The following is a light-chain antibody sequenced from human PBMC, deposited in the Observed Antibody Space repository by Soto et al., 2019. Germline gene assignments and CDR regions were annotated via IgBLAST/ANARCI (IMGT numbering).Light chain of an antibody. V-gene: IGLV6-57*03. Sequence: NFMLTQPHSVSESPGKTVTISCTRSSGSIASNYVQWYQQRPGSAPTTVIYEDNQRPSGVPDRFSGSIDSSSNSASLTISGLKTEDEPDYYCQSYDSSNWVFGGGTKLTVL. J-gene: IGLJ3*02. CDR2: EDN. CDR3: QSYDSSNWV. CDR1: SGSIASNY.